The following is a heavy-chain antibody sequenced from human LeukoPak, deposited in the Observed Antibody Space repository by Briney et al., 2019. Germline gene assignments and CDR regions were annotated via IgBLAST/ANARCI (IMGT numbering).Heavy chain of an antibody. CDR1: GGSISSGSDD. Sequence: SETLSLTCTGSGGSISSGSDDWSWIRQPAGKGLEWIGRIDTSGSTHYNPSLKSRVTISVEPSKNQCSLELSSVTAADMAVYYCARRGVYSSSWSHTLRYYYYMDVWGKGTTVTISS. CDR2: IDTSGST. J-gene: IGHJ6*03. CDR3: ARRGVYSSSWSHTLRYYYYMDV. V-gene: IGHV4-61*02. D-gene: IGHD6-13*01.